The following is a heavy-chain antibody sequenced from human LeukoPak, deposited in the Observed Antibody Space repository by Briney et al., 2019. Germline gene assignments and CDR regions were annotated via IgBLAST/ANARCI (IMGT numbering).Heavy chain of an antibody. CDR2: INAGNGKT. Sequence: GASVKVSCKASGYIFTDYAIQWVRQAPGQGLEWMGWINAGNGKTKYSQKFQGRVTITRDTSASTAYMELSGLRSEDTAVYYCARARWTSTVTTYYLDYWGQGTLVTVFS. V-gene: IGHV1-3*01. D-gene: IGHD4-17*01. J-gene: IGHJ4*02. CDR3: ARARWTSTVTTYYLDY. CDR1: GYIFTDYA.